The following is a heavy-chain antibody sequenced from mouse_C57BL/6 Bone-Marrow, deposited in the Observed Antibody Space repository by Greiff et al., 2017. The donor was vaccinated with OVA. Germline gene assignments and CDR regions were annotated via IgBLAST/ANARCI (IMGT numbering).Heavy chain of an antibody. CDR2: IDPETGGT. CDR1: GYTFTAYE. V-gene: IGHV1-15*01. D-gene: IGHD2-5*01. J-gene: IGHJ4*01. Sequence: QVQLQQSGAELVRPGASVTLSCKASGYTFTAYEMHWVKQTPVHGLEWIGAIDPETGGTAYHQKFKGKAILTADKSSSTAYMELRSLTSSDSAVYYCTRGYSNYYAMDYWGQGTSVTVSS. CDR3: TRGYSNYYAMDY.